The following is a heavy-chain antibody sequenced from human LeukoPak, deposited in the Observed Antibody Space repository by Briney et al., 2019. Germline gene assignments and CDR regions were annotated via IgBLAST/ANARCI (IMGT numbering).Heavy chain of an antibody. Sequence: PGGSLRLSCAASGFTFSSYSMNWVRHAPGKGLEWVSSISSSSSYIYYADSVKGRFTISRDNAKNSLYLQMNSLRAEDTAVYYCARENYDFWSGYYTAPGFGPWGQGTLVTVSS. CDR2: ISSSSSYI. V-gene: IGHV3-21*01. J-gene: IGHJ5*02. CDR3: ARENYDFWSGYYTAPGFGP. D-gene: IGHD3-3*01. CDR1: GFTFSSYS.